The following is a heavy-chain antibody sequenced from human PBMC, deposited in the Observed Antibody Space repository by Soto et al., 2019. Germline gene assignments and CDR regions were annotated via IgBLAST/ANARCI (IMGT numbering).Heavy chain of an antibody. D-gene: IGHD5-18*01. CDR3: TRRNVDTAMVTFGWYYCMDV. CDR1: GGSISSSNW. Sequence: TSETLSLTCAVSGGSISSSNWWSWVRQPPGKGLEWIGEIYHSGSTNYNPSLKSRVTISVDKSKNQFSLKLSSVTAADTAVYYCTRRNVDTAMVTFGWYYCMDVWGQGTTVTVSS. V-gene: IGHV4-4*02. J-gene: IGHJ6*02. CDR2: IYHSGST.